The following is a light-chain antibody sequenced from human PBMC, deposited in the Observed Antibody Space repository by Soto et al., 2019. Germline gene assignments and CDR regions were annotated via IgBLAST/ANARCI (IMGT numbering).Light chain of an antibody. Sequence: QSVLTQPASVSGTPGQSITISFTGTSRDLTDYTYFSWYQQHPGKAPKLMIYEVSDRPSGVSNRFSGSKSGSTASLTISGLQAEEEADYYCSSYTSSSYVFGTGTKVTVL. CDR2: EVS. CDR3: SSYTSSSYV. CDR1: SRDLTDYTY. V-gene: IGLV2-14*01. J-gene: IGLJ1*01.